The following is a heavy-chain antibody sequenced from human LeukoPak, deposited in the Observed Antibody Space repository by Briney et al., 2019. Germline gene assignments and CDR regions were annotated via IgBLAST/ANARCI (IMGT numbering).Heavy chain of an antibody. V-gene: IGHV1-8*01. Sequence: GASVKVSCKASGYTLTSYDVSWVRQATGQGLEWMGWMNPNSGRTGYAQKFQGRVTITRNTSISTAYMELSSLRSEDTAVYFCARETPSRYFDYWGQGTPVTVSS. J-gene: IGHJ4*02. CDR3: ARETPSRYFDY. D-gene: IGHD4-23*01. CDR1: GYTLTSYD. CDR2: MNPNSGRT.